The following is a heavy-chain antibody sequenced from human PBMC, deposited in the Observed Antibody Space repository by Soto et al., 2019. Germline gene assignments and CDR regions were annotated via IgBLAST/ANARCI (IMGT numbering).Heavy chain of an antibody. Sequence: PSETLSLTCTVSGGSISSGGYYWSWIRQHPGKGLEWIGYIYYSGSTYYNPSLKSRVTISVDTSKNQFSLKLSSVTAADTAVYYCASGGNSGYYYPYYYYGMDVWGQGTTVTVSS. J-gene: IGHJ6*02. CDR1: GGSISSGGYY. V-gene: IGHV4-31*03. CDR3: ASGGNSGYYYPYYYYGMDV. D-gene: IGHD3-22*01. CDR2: IYYSGST.